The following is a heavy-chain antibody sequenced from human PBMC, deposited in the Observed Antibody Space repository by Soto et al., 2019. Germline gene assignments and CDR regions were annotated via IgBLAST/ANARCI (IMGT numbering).Heavy chain of an antibody. CDR3: AKERLARGFDY. V-gene: IGHV3-23*01. CDR1: GFTFSNYA. Sequence: EVQRLDSGGGLVQPGGYLRLSCEASGFTFSNYAMNWVRQAPGKGLEWVLGISGGGDNTSYADSAKGRFTISRDNSKNTVFLQMNSLRAGYTAVYYCAKERLARGFDYWGQGTLVTVSS. CDR2: ISGGGDNT. J-gene: IGHJ4*02.